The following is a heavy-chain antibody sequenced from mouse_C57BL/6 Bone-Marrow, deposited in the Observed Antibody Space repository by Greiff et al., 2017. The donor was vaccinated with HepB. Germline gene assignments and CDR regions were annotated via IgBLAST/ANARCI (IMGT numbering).Heavy chain of an antibody. V-gene: IGHV5-16*01. CDR3: ARKGSYYGNYDWYFDV. J-gene: IGHJ1*03. CDR1: GFTFSDYY. D-gene: IGHD2-10*01. Sequence: EVNVVESEGGLVQPGSSMKLSCTASGFTFSDYYMAWVRQVPEKGLEWVANINYDGSSTYYLDSLKSRFIISRDNAKNILYLQMSSLKSEDTATYYCARKGSYYGNYDWYFDVWGTGTTVTVSS. CDR2: INYDGSST.